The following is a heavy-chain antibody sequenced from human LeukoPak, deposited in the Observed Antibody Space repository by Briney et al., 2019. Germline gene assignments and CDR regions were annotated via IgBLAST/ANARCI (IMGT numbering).Heavy chain of an antibody. V-gene: IGHV1-8*01. Sequence: ASVKVSCKASGYTFTSYDINWVRQATGQGLEWMGWMNPNSGNTGYAQKFQGRVTMTRNTSISTAYMELSSLRSEDTAVYYCAKDRGGYYDSSGYYDYWGQGTLVTVSS. D-gene: IGHD3-22*01. CDR1: GYTFTSYD. CDR2: MNPNSGNT. J-gene: IGHJ4*02. CDR3: AKDRGGYYDSSGYYDY.